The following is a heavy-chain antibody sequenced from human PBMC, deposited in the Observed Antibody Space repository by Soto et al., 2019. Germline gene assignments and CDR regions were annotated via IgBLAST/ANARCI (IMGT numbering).Heavy chain of an antibody. J-gene: IGHJ4*02. CDR1: GFSFGTYT. CDR2: LSDSVGTT. Sequence: GGSLRLSCAVSGFSFGTYTVNWVRQAPGTGLEWVSGLSDSVGTTHYAYSVKGRFTISRDKSKNTLYLQMNNLRAEDTAVYYCAKHLIGGRLQSPFDLWGQGTQVTAPQ. V-gene: IGHV3-23*01. D-gene: IGHD3-3*02. CDR3: AKHLIGGRLQSPFDL.